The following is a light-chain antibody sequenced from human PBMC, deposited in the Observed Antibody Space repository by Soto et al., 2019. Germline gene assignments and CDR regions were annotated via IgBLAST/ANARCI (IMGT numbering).Light chain of an antibody. V-gene: IGKV3-20*01. Sequence: EIVWTQSQGTVSLSPGERATLSCRASQSVSSRNLAWYRKKPGQAPSLLIFGASNRATGIPDRFSGSGSGTDFTLTISRLEPEDCAVYYCLRYGDSPTAYTVGQGTKLEIK. CDR3: LRYGDSPTAYT. CDR1: QSVSSRN. J-gene: IGKJ2*01. CDR2: GAS.